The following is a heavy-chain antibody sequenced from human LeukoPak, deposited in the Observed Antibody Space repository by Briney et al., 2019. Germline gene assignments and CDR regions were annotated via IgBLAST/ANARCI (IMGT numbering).Heavy chain of an antibody. CDR3: ATIKRGSTYGYFDF. V-gene: IGHV4-59*11. CDR1: GASTASHY. CDR2: MFDTVST. D-gene: IGHD5-18*01. Sequence: SETLSLTCTVSGASTASHYWTWLRQPPGKELEWIAYMFDTVSTKFNPPLKSRLTLSVDTSKKQLSLRLSSVTAADTAVYYCATIKRGSTYGYFDFWGQGIKVTVSS. J-gene: IGHJ4*02.